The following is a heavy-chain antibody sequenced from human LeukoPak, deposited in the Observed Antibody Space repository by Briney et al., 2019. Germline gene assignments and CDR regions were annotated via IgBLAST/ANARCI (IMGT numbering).Heavy chain of an antibody. Sequence: PGGSLRLSCAASGFTFSSYGMHWVRQAPGKGLEWVAVISYDGSNKYYADSVKGRFTISRDNSKNTLYLQMNSLRAEDTAVYYCARLFDPWGQGTLVTVSS. CDR3: ARLFDP. CDR2: ISYDGSNK. CDR1: GFTFSSYG. V-gene: IGHV3-30*03. J-gene: IGHJ5*02.